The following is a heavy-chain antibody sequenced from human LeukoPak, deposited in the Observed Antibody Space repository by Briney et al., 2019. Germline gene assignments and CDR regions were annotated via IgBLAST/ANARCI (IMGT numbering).Heavy chain of an antibody. Sequence: SETLSLTCTVSGGSISSGGYYWSWISQHPGKGLEWIGYIYYSGSTYYNPSLKSRVTISVDTSKNQFSLKLSSVTAADTAVYYCASCSSTYYYGMDVWGQGTTVTVSS. CDR3: ASCSSTYYYGMDV. V-gene: IGHV4-31*03. CDR2: IYYSGST. CDR1: GGSISSGGYY. J-gene: IGHJ6*02. D-gene: IGHD2-2*01.